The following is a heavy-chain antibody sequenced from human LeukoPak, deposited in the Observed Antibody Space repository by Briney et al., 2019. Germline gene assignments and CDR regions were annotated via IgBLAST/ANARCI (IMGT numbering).Heavy chain of an antibody. V-gene: IGHV3-7*01. CDR3: ARDGGSAMPFDY. CDR1: GFTFSAYW. Sequence: GGSLRLSCAASGFTFSAYWMSWVRQAPGMGLEWVANIRPDGSEKYYVDSVKGRFTISRGNAKNSLYLQMNSLRAEDTAVYYCARDGGSAMPFDYWGQGTLVTVSS. CDR2: IRPDGSEK. D-gene: IGHD2-2*01. J-gene: IGHJ4*02.